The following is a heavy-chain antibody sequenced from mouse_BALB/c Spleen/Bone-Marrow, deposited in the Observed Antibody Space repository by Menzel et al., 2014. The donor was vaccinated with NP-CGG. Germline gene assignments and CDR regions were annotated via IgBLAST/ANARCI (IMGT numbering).Heavy chain of an antibody. D-gene: IGHD1-1*01. Sequence: VQLQQSGAELVRPGASVKPSCKASGYTFTSYWINWVKQRPGQGLEWIGNIYPSDSYTNYNQKFKDRATLTVDKSSSTAYMQLSSPTSEDSAVYYCTRGDYYGSSSFAYWGQGTLVTVSA. CDR2: IYPSDSYT. CDR1: GYTFTSYW. V-gene: IGHV1-69*02. CDR3: TRGDYYGSSSFAY. J-gene: IGHJ3*01.